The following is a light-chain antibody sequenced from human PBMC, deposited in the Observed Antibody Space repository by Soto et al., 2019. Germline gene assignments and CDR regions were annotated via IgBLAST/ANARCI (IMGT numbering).Light chain of an antibody. CDR3: QKYYSAPFT. J-gene: IGKJ3*01. CDR1: QPISNS. Sequence: IQMTQSPSSLSASVGDRVTITCRASQPISNSLAWYQRKPGKVPKVLIYAASTLQSGVPSRFSGSGSGTDVTLTISSLQPEDVSTYYCQKYYSAPFTFGPGPKLDIK. V-gene: IGKV1-27*01. CDR2: AAS.